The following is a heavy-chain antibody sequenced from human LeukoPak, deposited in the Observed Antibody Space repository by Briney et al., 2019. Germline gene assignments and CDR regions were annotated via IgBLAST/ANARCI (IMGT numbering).Heavy chain of an antibody. D-gene: IGHD5-18*01. CDR2: IKQDGSEK. Sequence: GGSLRLSCAASGFTFSSYWMSWVRQAPGKGLEWVANIKQDGSEKYYVDSVKGRFTISRDNAKNSLYLQMNSLRAEDTAVYYCASGGYSYALVPFDYWGQGTLVTVSS. V-gene: IGHV3-7*03. CDR1: GFTFSSYW. J-gene: IGHJ4*02. CDR3: ASGGYSYALVPFDY.